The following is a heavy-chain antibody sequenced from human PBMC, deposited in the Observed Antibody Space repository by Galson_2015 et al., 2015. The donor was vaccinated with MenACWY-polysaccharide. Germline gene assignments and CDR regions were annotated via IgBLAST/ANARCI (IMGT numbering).Heavy chain of an antibody. J-gene: IGHJ5*02. CDR1: GFSFSTYW. CDR3: TKAGAKYCRGSSCYFNWFDP. D-gene: IGHD2-15*01. CDR2: IYADGSGT. V-gene: IGHV3-74*01. Sequence: SLRLSCAASGFSFSTYWMHWVRHAPGKGLVWVSRIYADGSGTDYADSVRGRFTISRDNAKNTLCLEMNGLRAEDTAVYYCTKAGAKYCRGSSCYFNWFDPWGQGTLVTVSS.